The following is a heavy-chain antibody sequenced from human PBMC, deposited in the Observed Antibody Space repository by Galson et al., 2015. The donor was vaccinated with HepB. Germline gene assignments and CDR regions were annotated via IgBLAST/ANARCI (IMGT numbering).Heavy chain of an antibody. CDR1: GFNFDDYV. CDR2: INWDGSIT. D-gene: IGHD6-19*01. V-gene: IGHV3-43*01. J-gene: IGHJ4*02. CDR3: AKDIRGSGWYSLDN. Sequence: SLRLSCAASGFNFDDYVMHWVRQTPGKGLEWVSLINWDGSITSYADSLKGRFRVSRDNSKDSLYLQMNSLRSDDAALYFCAKDIRGSGWYSLDNWGQGTLVAVSS.